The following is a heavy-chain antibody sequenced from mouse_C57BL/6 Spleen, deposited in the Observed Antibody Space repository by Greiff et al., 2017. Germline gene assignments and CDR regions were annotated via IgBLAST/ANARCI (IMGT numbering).Heavy chain of an antibody. CDR3: AISYDGSSRDYFDY. CDR2: IDPSDSET. Sequence: QVQLQQPGAELVRPGSSVKLSCKASGYTFTSYWMHWVKQRPIQGLEWIGNIDPSDSETHYNQKFKDKATLTVDKSSSTAYMQLSSLTSEDSAVYYCAISYDGSSRDYFDYWGQGTTLTVSS. J-gene: IGHJ2*01. D-gene: IGHD1-1*01. CDR1: GYTFTSYW. V-gene: IGHV1-52*01.